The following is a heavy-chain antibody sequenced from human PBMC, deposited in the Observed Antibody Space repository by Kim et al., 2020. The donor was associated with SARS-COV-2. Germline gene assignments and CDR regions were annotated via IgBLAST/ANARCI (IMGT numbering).Heavy chain of an antibody. CDR1: GFTFGDYA. D-gene: IGHD3-10*01. CDR2: IRSKAYGGTT. V-gene: IGHV3-49*03. CDR3: TRAMNYYGSGSYYGVCY. Sequence: GGSLRLSCTASGFTFGDYAMSWFRQAPGKGLEWVGFIRSKAYGGTTEYAASVKGRFTISRDDSKSIAYLQMNSLKTEDTAVYYCTRAMNYYGSGSYYGVCYWGQGTLVTVSS. J-gene: IGHJ4*02.